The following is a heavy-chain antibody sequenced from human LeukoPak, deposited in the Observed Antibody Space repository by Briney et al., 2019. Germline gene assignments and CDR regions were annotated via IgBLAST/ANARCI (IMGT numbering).Heavy chain of an antibody. Sequence: GGSLRLSCAASGFTFSSYSMNWVRQAPGKGLEWVSYISSSSSTIYYADSVKGRFTISRDNAKNSLYLQMNSLRADDTAVYYCARGPTTLGLRLGELSLRADYWGQGALVTVSS. CDR2: ISSSSSTI. D-gene: IGHD3-16*02. J-gene: IGHJ4*02. CDR3: ARGPTTLGLRLGELSLRADY. V-gene: IGHV3-48*01. CDR1: GFTFSSYS.